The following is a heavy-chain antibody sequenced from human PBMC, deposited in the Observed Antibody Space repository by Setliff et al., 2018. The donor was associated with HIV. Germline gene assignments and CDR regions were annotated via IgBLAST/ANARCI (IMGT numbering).Heavy chain of an antibody. CDR2: IPHNGGT. CDR1: GYSIGSGSF. CDR3: ARYSTFTTNFDY. V-gene: IGHV4-38-2*01. J-gene: IGHJ4*02. Sequence: SETLSLTCAVSGYSIGSGSFWGWIRHHPGKGLEWFATIPHNGGTYYNPDPSLTRRVTISVDTSKNQFSLNLAFVTAADTAVYYCARYSTFTTNFDYGGQGPLVTVSS. D-gene: IGHD4-17*01.